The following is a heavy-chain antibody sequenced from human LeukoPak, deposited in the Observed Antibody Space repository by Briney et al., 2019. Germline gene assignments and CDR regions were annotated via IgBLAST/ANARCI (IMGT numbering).Heavy chain of an antibody. Sequence: PGGSLRLSCAASGFTFDDYGMSWVRQAPGKGLEWVSGINWNGGSTGSADSVKSRFTISRDNAKNSLYLQMNSLRAEDTALYYCARDQRGYYDSSGYSQGSTVHDAFDIWGQGTMVTVSS. CDR1: GFTFDDYG. CDR3: ARDQRGYYDSSGYSQGSTVHDAFDI. CDR2: INWNGGST. D-gene: IGHD3-22*01. J-gene: IGHJ3*02. V-gene: IGHV3-20*04.